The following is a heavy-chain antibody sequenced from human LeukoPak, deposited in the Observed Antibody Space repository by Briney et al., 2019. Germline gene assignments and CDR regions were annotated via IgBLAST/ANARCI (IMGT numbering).Heavy chain of an antibody. CDR1: GFTFSSYS. Sequence: PGGSLRLSCAASGFTFSSYSMNWVRQAPGKGLEWVSSISSSSSYIYYADSAKGRFTISRDNAKNSLYLQMNSLRAEDTAVYYCARGGGSYYYGMDVWGQGTTVTVSS. V-gene: IGHV3-21*01. CDR3: ARGGGSYYYGMDV. D-gene: IGHD1-26*01. CDR2: ISSSSSYI. J-gene: IGHJ6*02.